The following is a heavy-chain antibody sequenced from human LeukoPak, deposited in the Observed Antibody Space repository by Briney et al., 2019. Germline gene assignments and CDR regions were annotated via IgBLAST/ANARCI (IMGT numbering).Heavy chain of an antibody. Sequence: GRSLRLSCAASGFTFSSYGMHWVRQAPGKGLEWVAVIWYDGSNKYYADSVKGRYTISRDNSKNTLYLQMNSLRAEDTAVYYCAKGPHIEAVAGYFDYWGQGTLVTVSS. CDR1: GFTFSSYG. D-gene: IGHD6-19*01. CDR2: IWYDGSNK. CDR3: AKGPHIEAVAGYFDY. J-gene: IGHJ4*02. V-gene: IGHV3-33*06.